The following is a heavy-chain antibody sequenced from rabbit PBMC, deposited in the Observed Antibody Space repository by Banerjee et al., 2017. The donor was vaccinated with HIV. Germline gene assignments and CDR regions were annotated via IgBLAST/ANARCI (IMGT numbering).Heavy chain of an antibody. CDR3: ARGLVAGVLDL. D-gene: IGHD3-3*01. CDR1: GFSFSSGYD. CDR2: IDPVVGDT. J-gene: IGHJ4*01. Sequence: QSLEESGGDLVKPGASLTLTCKASGFSFSSGYDMCWVRQAPGKGLEWIGYIDPVVGDTYYANWVNGQFTISSHNAQNTVFLQMTSLTAADTATYFCARGLVAGVLDLWGPGTLVTVS. V-gene: IGHV1S40*01.